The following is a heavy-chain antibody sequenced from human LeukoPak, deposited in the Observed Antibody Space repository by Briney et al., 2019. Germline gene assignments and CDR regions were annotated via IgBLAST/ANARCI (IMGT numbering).Heavy chain of an antibody. J-gene: IGHJ5*02. D-gene: IGHD3-9*01. CDR3: ARDRSEGRNYDILTGWSAPNWFDP. CDR1: GYTFTGYY. V-gene: IGHV1-2*02. Sequence: ASVKVSCKASGYTFTGYYMHWVRQAPGQGLEWMGWINPNSGGTNYAQKFQGRVTMTRDTSISTAYMELSSLRSEDTAVYYCARDRSEGRNYDILTGWSAPNWFDPWGQGTLVTVSS. CDR2: INPNSGGT.